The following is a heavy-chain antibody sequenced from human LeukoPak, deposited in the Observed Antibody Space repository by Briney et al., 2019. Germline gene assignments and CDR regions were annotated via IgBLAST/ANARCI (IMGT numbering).Heavy chain of an antibody. V-gene: IGHV5-51*01. D-gene: IGHD6-19*01. CDR2: IYPDDSDT. J-gene: IGHJ4*02. CDR1: RNSFSTSW. Sequence: GESLKISCKDSRNSFSTSWIGWVRQMPGQGLEWMGTIYPDDSDTRYSSSFQGQVTISADKSISTAYLHWRSLKASDTAMYYCARALTGTLFFDSWGQGTLVTVSS. CDR3: ARALTGTLFFDS.